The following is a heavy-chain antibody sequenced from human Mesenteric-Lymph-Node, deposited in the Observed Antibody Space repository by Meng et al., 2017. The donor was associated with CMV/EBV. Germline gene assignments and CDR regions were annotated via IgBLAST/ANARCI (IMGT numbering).Heavy chain of an antibody. D-gene: IGHD2-2*02. Sequence: GESLKISCEASGFTFSNSWMTWVRQAPGKGLEWVANMNVDGSEKHYVESVKGRFTISRDNAKNTLYLQMNSLRAEDTAVYYCARDMFGYCSSTSCYRGGYWGQGTLVTVSS. J-gene: IGHJ4*02. CDR2: MNVDGSEK. V-gene: IGHV3-7*01. CDR3: ARDMFGYCSSTSCYRGGY. CDR1: GFTFSNSW.